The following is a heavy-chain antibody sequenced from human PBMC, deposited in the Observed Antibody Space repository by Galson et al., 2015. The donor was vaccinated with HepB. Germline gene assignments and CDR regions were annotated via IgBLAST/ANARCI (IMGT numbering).Heavy chain of an antibody. CDR3: ARDLRGLGYCSSTSCQPMSGVDAFDI. Sequence: SVKVSCKASGYTFTSYGISWVRQAPGQGLEWMGWISAYNGNTNYAQKLQGRVTMTTDTSTSTAYMELRSLRSDDTAVYYCARDLRGLGYCSSTSCQPMSGVDAFDIWGQGTMVTVSS. CDR1: GYTFTSYG. J-gene: IGHJ3*02. D-gene: IGHD2-2*01. CDR2: ISAYNGNT. V-gene: IGHV1-18*01.